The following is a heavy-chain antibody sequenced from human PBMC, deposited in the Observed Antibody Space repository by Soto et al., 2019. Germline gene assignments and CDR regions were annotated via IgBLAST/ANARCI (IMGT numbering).Heavy chain of an antibody. CDR1: GGSISRAGYS. Sequence: QLQLQESGSRLVKPSQTLSLTCAVSGGSISRAGYSWSWIRQSPGKGLEWSGYIYNSGSTFYNPSLKSRLTISVDRSKDQLSLQLNSVTAADTAVYYCASSRVVTTYFDYWGQGTLVTVSS. CDR2: IYNSGST. V-gene: IGHV4-30-2*06. CDR3: ASSRVVTTYFDY. D-gene: IGHD2-21*02. J-gene: IGHJ4*02.